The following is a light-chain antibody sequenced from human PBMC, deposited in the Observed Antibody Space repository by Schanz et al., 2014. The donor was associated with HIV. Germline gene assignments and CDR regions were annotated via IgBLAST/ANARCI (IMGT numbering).Light chain of an antibody. J-gene: IGLJ2*01. V-gene: IGLV2-23*01. Sequence: QSALTQPASVSGSLGQSITISCTGTNSDVGSFNLVSWYQQHPGKAPKLMIYETSERPSGVSDRFSASKSGNTASLTISGLQAEDEADYYCTSYAGSNNLVFGGGTKLTVL. CDR1: NSDVGSFNL. CDR2: ETS. CDR3: TSYAGSNNLV.